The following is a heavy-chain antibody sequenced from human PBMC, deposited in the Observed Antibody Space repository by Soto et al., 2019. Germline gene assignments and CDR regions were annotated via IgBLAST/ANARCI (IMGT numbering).Heavy chain of an antibody. CDR3: ARVERGTATPVVDAFDI. D-gene: IGHD2-21*02. J-gene: IGHJ3*02. Sequence: PSETLSLTCTVSGGSVSSCSYYWSWIRQPPGKGLEWIGYIYYSGSTNYNPSLKSRVTISVDTSKNQLSLKMSSVTAADTALYYCARVERGTATPVVDAFDIWGPGTMVTVSS. CDR1: GGSVSSCSYY. V-gene: IGHV4-61*01. CDR2: IYYSGST.